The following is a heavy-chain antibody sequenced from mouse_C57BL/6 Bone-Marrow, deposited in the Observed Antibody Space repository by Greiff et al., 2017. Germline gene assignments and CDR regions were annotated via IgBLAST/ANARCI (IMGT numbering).Heavy chain of an antibody. V-gene: IGHV5-9*01. J-gene: IGHJ3*01. D-gene: IGHD1-1*01. CDR1: GFTFSSYT. CDR2: IGGGGGNT. Sequence: EVMLVESGGGLVKPGGSLKLSCAASGFTFSSYTMSWVRQTPEKRLEWVANIGGGGGNTYSPDRVKGRFTISRDNDKHTLYLQMSSLSSEDTALYDCSRDNYYGSSAWFAYGGQGTRVTVSA. CDR3: SRDNYYGSSAWFAY.